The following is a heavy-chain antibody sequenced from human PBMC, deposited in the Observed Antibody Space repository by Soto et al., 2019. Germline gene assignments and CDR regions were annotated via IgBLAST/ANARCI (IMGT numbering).Heavy chain of an antibody. Sequence: TGGSLRLSCAASGFTFSSYSMNWVRQAPGKGLEWVSYISSSSSTIYYADSVKGRFTISRDNSKNTLYLQMNSLRAEDTAVYYCARDGPYYYDSSGYFDYWGQGTLVTVSS. D-gene: IGHD3-22*01. CDR1: GFTFSSYS. CDR3: ARDGPYYYDSSGYFDY. CDR2: ISSSSSTI. V-gene: IGHV3-48*01. J-gene: IGHJ4*02.